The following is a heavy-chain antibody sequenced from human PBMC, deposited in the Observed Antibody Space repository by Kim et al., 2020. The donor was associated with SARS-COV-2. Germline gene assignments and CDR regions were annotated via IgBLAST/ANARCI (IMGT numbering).Heavy chain of an antibody. J-gene: IGHJ5*02. CDR3: AKQGEQQTVGWFDP. CDR1: GYSISSGYY. V-gene: IGHV4-38-2*02. CDR2: IYHSGST. Sequence: SETLSLTCTVSGYSISSGYYWGWIRQPPGKGLEWIGSIYHSGSTYYNPSLKSRVTISVDTSKKQFSLKLSSVTAADTAVYYCAKQGEQQTVGWFDPWGQGTLVTVSS. D-gene: IGHD6-13*01.